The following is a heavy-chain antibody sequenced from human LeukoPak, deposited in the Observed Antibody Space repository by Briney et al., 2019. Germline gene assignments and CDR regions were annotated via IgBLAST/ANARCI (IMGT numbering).Heavy chain of an antibody. V-gene: IGHV3-21*01. CDR2: VSPSSSYI. J-gene: IGHJ6*03. CDR1: GLTFSSYS. CDR3: ARKFHCTNGVCSSPYYYYMDV. Sequence: GGSLRLSCAVSGLTFSSYSMNWVRQAPGKGLEWVASVSPSSSYIYYADSVKGRFTISRDNAKNSLYLQMHSLRDEDTAVYYCARKFHCTNGVCSSPYYYYMDVWGKGTTVTVSS. D-gene: IGHD2-8*01.